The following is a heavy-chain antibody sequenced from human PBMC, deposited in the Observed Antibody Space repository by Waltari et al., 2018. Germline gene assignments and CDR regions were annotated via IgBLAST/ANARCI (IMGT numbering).Heavy chain of an antibody. J-gene: IGHJ4*02. D-gene: IGHD5-18*01. V-gene: IGHV3-74*01. CDR2: IDDDGSGT. CDR3: SRSPAGYSRSDY. Sequence: EVRLEESGGGLVQPGGSLRLSCAASGFAFSSYWMHWVRQAPGKGLVWVSRIDDDGSGTTDAESVMGRFTISRDNAKNTVYLEMNSLRAEDTAVYYCSRSPAGYSRSDYWGQGTLVTVSS. CDR1: GFAFSSYW.